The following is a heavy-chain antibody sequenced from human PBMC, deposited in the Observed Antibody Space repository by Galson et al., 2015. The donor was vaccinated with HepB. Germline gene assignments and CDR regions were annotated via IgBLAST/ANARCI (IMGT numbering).Heavy chain of an antibody. Sequence: LRLSCAASGFTFSSYAMRWVRQAPGKGLEWVAVISYDGSNKYHADSVRGRFTISRDNSKNTLYLQMNSLRAEDTAVYYCARSEYNWKQNDYWGQGTLVTVSS. CDR2: ISYDGSNK. J-gene: IGHJ4*02. D-gene: IGHD1-1*01. V-gene: IGHV3-30-3*01. CDR3: ARSEYNWKQNDY. CDR1: GFTFSSYA.